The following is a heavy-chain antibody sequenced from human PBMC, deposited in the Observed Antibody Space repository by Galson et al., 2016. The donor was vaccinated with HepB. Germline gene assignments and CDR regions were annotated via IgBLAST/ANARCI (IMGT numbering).Heavy chain of an antibody. D-gene: IGHD3-16*02. J-gene: IGHJ3*02. CDR2: ISGSGGST. V-gene: IGHV3-23*01. CDR3: ARGFRLGDLSSPRERDAFDM. Sequence: SLRLSCAASGFTFSSYAMSWVRQAPGKGLEWVSGISGSGGSTTYGDSVRGRFTISRDNSKNTLYLQMNSLRAEDTAVYYCARGFRLGDLSSPRERDAFDMWGQGTMVTVSS. CDR1: GFTFSSYA.